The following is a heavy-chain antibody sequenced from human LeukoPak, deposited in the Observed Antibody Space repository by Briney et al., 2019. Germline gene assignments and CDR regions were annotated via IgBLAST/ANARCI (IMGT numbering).Heavy chain of an antibody. CDR2: MNPNSGNT. CDR3: ARDLWRDDAFDI. V-gene: IGHV1-8*01. J-gene: IGHJ3*02. CDR1: GYTFTSYD. Sequence: ASVKVSCKASGYTFTSYDINWVRQATGQGLEWMGWMNPNSGNTGYAQKFQGRVTMTRNTSISTAYMELSSLRSEDTAVYYCARDLWRDDAFDIWGQGTMVTVSS.